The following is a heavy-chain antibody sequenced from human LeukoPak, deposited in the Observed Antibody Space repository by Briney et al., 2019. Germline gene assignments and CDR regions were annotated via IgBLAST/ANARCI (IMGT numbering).Heavy chain of an antibody. V-gene: IGHV4-39*07. D-gene: IGHD6-13*01. J-gene: IGHJ4*02. Sequence: SETLSLTCTVSGGSISSSSYYWGWIRQPPGKGLEWIGSIYYSGSTYYNPSLKSRVTISVDTSKNQFSLKLSSVTAADTAVYYCARAKGAAAGNVGYYFDYWGQGTLVTASS. CDR3: ARAKGAAAGNVGYYFDY. CDR1: GGSISSSSYY. CDR2: IYYSGST.